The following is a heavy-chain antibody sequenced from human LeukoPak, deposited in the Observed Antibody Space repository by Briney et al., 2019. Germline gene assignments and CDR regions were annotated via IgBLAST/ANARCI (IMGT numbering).Heavy chain of an antibody. Sequence: SETLSLTCIVSGASNNSFYWSWLRQPPGKGLEWIGYTHPSGNSNYSPSLKSRVTISVDTSTNQFSLKLKSVTAADTAVYYCARKVPKKGWFDPRGQGTLVTVSS. CDR2: THPSGNS. CDR3: ARKVPKKGWFDP. J-gene: IGHJ5*02. V-gene: IGHV4-4*09. CDR1: GASNNSFY.